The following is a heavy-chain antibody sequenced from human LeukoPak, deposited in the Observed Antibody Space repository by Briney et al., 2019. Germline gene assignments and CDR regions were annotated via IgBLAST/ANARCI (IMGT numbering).Heavy chain of an antibody. D-gene: IGHD5-18*01. CDR3: ASYGYWFDP. Sequence: PSETLSLTCTVSGDSISSGDYYWSWIRQPPGKGLEWIGEINHSGSTNYNPSLKSRVTISVDTSKNQFSLKLSSVTAADTAVYYCASYGYWFDPWGQGTLVTVSS. CDR2: INHSGST. J-gene: IGHJ5*02. CDR1: GDSISSGDYY. V-gene: IGHV4-39*07.